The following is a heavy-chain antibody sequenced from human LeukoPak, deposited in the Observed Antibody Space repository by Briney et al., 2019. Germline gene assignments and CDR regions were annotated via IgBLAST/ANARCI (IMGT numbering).Heavy chain of an antibody. CDR3: ARVGQSGSSNNWFDP. D-gene: IGHD6-6*01. V-gene: IGHV3-7*01. CDR1: GFTFSSYW. CDR2: IKQDGSEK. J-gene: IGHJ5*02. Sequence: PGGSLRLSCAASGFTFSSYWMSWVRQAPGKGLEWVANIKQDGSEKYYVDSVKGRFTIFRDNGKNSLYLQMNSLGVEDTAMYYCARVGQSGSSNNWFDPWGQGTPVTVSS.